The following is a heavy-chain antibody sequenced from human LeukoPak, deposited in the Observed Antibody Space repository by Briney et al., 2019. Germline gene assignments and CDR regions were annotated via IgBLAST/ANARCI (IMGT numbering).Heavy chain of an antibody. CDR3: AKDWGPEFASGSSYLDS. D-gene: IGHD3-10*01. CDR2: INQDGTYT. J-gene: IGHJ4*02. CDR1: GFTISTYW. Sequence: GGSLRLSCAASGFTISTYWMNWVRQAPGKGLQWVANINQDGTYTHYVDSVKGRFIISRDNSKNTLYLQMNGLRPDDTAVYFCAKDWGPEFASGSSYLDSWGQGILVTVSS. V-gene: IGHV3-7*01.